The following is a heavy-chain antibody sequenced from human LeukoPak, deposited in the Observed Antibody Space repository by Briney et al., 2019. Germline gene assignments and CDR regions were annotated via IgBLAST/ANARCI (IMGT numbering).Heavy chain of an antibody. CDR3: AIGSGYYDYVWGSYRHYYFGY. J-gene: IGHJ4*02. D-gene: IGHD3-16*02. Sequence: SETLSLTCTVSGGSISSYYWSWIRQPPGKGLEWIGYIYYSGSTYYNPSLKSRVTISVDTSKNQFSLKLSSVTAADTAVYYCAIGSGYYDYVWGSYRHYYFGYWGQGTLVTVSS. V-gene: IGHV4-59*04. CDR2: IYYSGST. CDR1: GGSISSYY.